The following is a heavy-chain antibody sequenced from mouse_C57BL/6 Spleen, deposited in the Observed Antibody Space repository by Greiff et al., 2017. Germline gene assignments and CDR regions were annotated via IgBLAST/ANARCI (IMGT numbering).Heavy chain of an antibody. D-gene: IGHD1-3*01. Sequence: VQLQQSGAELVRPGTSVKMSCKASGYTFTNYWIGWAKQRPGHGLEWIGDIYPGGGYTNYNEKFKGKATLTADKSSSTAYMQFSSLTSEDSAIYYCARESKLGDYYAMDYWGQGTSVTVSS. CDR1: GYTFTNYW. V-gene: IGHV1-63*01. CDR3: ARESKLGDYYAMDY. J-gene: IGHJ4*01. CDR2: IYPGGGYT.